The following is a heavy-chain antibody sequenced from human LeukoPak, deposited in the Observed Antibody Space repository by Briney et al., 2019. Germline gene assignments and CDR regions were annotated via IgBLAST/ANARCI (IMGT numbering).Heavy chain of an antibody. D-gene: IGHD2-2*02. CDR3: ARDFYVVVVPAAISRLYYYYYGMDV. J-gene: IGHJ6*02. CDR1: GFTFSSYA. CDR2: ISYDGSNK. Sequence: PGGSLRLSCAASGFTFSSYAMHWVRQAPGKGLEWVAVISYDGSNKYYADSAKGRFTISRDNSKNTLYLQMNSLRAEDTAVYYCARDFYVVVVPAAISRLYYYYYGMDVWGQGTTVTVSS. V-gene: IGHV3-30-3*01.